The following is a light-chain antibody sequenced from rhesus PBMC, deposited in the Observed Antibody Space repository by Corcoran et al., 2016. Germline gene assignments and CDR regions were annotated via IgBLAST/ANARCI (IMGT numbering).Light chain of an antibody. CDR1: SSNVGSNS. CDR2: FND. J-gene: IGLJ1*01. V-gene: IGLV1-60*01. CDR3: AVCDDRLNGYI. Sequence: QSVLAQPPSTSEAARKSVTIPCSGSSSNVGSNSVSWYQQFPGTAPKLLIYFNDHRPSGVSDRFSGSKSGTSATLASSGVQTEDEAYYYCAVCDDRLNGYIFGAGTRLTVL.